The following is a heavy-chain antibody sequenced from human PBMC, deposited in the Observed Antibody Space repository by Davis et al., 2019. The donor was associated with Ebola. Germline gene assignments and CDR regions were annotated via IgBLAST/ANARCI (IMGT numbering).Heavy chain of an antibody. V-gene: IGHV3-48*04. CDR1: GFAFSSYN. J-gene: IGHJ4*02. CDR2: ISSSSAAM. D-gene: IGHD2-2*02. Sequence: PGGSLRLSCAASGFAFSSYNMNWVRQAPGKGLEWVSYISSSSAAMYYADSVKGRFTISRDNAKNSLYLQMNSLRAEDTAVYYCARTYCSSTSCYIDYFEYWGQGTLVTVSS. CDR3: ARTYCSSTSCYIDYFEY.